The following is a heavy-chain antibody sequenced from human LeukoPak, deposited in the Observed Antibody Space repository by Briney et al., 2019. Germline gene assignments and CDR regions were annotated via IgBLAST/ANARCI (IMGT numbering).Heavy chain of an antibody. CDR2: INHSGST. D-gene: IGHD2/OR15-2a*01. J-gene: IGHJ5*02. CDR3: ARRRLSQGSFDP. Sequence: PSETLSLTCAVYGGSFSGYYWSWIRQPPGKGLEWIGEINHSGSTNYNPSLKSRVTISVDTSKNQFSLKLSSVTAADTAVYYCARRRLSQGSFDPWGQGTLVTVSS. V-gene: IGHV4-34*01. CDR1: GGSFSGYY.